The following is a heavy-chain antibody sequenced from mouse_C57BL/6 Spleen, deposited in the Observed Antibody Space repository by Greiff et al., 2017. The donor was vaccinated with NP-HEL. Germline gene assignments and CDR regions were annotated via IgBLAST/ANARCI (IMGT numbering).Heavy chain of an antibody. CDR3: ARRGNFDY. V-gene: IGHV1-69*01. CDR2: IDPSDSYT. Sequence: QVQLQQPGAELVMPGASVKLSCKASGYTFTSYWMHWVKQRPGQGLEWIGEIDPSDSYTNYNQKFKGKSTLTVDKSSSTAYMQLSSLTSEDSAVYYCARRGNFDYWGQGTTLTVPS. J-gene: IGHJ2*01. CDR1: GYTFTSYW.